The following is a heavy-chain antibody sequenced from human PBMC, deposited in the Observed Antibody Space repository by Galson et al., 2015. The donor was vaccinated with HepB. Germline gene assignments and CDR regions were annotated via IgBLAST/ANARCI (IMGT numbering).Heavy chain of an antibody. CDR1: GFNFSSYG. J-gene: IGHJ4*02. CDR2: IWYDGSNK. CDR3: ARKRDNYGENDFSGS. Sequence: SLRLSCAASGFNFSSYGLHWVRQAPGKGLEWVAVIWYDGSNKYYADSVRGRFTISRDNSKNTLYLQMNSLRAEDTAVYYCARKRDNYGENDFSGSWGQGTLVTVSS. D-gene: IGHD5-18*01. V-gene: IGHV3-33*01.